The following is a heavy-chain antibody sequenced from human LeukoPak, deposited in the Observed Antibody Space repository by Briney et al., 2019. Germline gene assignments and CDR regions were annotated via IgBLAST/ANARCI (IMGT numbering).Heavy chain of an antibody. CDR2: IYYSGSI. Sequence: PSETLSLTCTVSGGSISSGVYYWSWIRQHPGKGLEWIGYIYYSGSIYYNPSLKSRVTISVDTSKNQFSLKLSSVTAADTAVYYCARDPDYGSGSVWGQGTLVTVSS. V-gene: IGHV4-31*03. CDR3: ARDPDYGSGSV. D-gene: IGHD3-10*01. CDR1: GGSISSGVYY. J-gene: IGHJ4*02.